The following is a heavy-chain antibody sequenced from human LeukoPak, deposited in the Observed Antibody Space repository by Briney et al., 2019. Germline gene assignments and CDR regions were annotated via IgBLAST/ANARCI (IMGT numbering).Heavy chain of an antibody. D-gene: IGHD5-24*01. CDR1: GFTFSSYG. CDR2: ISYDGSNK. CDR3: AKVGRDGYNYDY. J-gene: IGHJ4*02. Sequence: PGGSLRLSCAASGFTFSSYGMHWVRQAPGKGLEWVAVISYDGSNKYYADSVKGRFTISRDNSKNTLYLQMNSLRAEDTAVYYCAKVGRDGYNYDYWGQGTLVTVSS. V-gene: IGHV3-30*18.